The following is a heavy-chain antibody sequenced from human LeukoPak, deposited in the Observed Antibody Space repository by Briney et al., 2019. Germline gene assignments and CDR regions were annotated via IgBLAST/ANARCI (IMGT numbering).Heavy chain of an antibody. V-gene: IGHV3-23*01. D-gene: IGHD3-3*01. CDR3: ARDIRKRGYYDFWSGYYKGSPIYYGMDV. J-gene: IGHJ6*02. CDR2: ISNNGGYT. CDR1: GFTFSSYA. Sequence: GGSLRLSCAASGFTFSSYAMSWVRQAPGKGLEWVSAISNNGGYTYYADSVQGRFTISRDNSKSTLCLQMNSLRAEDTAIYYCARDIRKRGYYDFWSGYYKGSPIYYGMDVWGQGTAVTVSS.